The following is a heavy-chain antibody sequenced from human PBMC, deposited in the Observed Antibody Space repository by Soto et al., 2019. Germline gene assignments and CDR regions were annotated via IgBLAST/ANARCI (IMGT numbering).Heavy chain of an antibody. D-gene: IGHD1-1*01. CDR3: ARDVQMAHNWFDP. Sequence: GGSLRLSCAASGFTFSSYWMSWVRQAPGKGLEWVANIKQDGSEKYYVDSVKGRFTISRDNAKNTLYLQMNSLRVEDTAVYYCARDVQMAHNWFDPWGQGTLVTVSS. CDR1: GFTFSSYW. J-gene: IGHJ5*02. CDR2: IKQDGSEK. V-gene: IGHV3-7*01.